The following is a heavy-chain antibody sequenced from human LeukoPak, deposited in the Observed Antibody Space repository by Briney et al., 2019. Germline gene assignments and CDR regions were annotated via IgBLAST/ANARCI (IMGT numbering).Heavy chain of an antibody. CDR1: GGTFSSYA. CDR2: IIPIFGTA. Sequence: VKVSCKASGGTFSSYAISWVRQAPGQGLEWMGGIIPIFGTANYAQKFQGRVTITADESTSTAYMELSSLRPEDTAVYYCARFSGGIAVAGTWDFDYWGQGTLVTVSS. D-gene: IGHD6-19*01. CDR3: ARFSGGIAVAGTWDFDY. J-gene: IGHJ4*02. V-gene: IGHV1-69*13.